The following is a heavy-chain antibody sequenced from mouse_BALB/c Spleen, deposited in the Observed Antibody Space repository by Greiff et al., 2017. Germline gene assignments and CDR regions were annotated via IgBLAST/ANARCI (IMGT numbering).Heavy chain of an antibody. D-gene: IGHD2-1*01. CDR1: GYSFTSGYY. Sequence: QLQQSGPGLVKPSQSLSLTCSVTGYSFTSGYYWNWIRQFPGNKLEWMGYISYDGSNNYNPSLKNRISITRDTSKNQFFLKLNSVTTEDTATYYCARAIYYGNDLAYWGQGTLVTVSA. J-gene: IGHJ3*01. CDR3: ARAIYYGNDLAY. CDR2: ISYDGSN. V-gene: IGHV3-6*02.